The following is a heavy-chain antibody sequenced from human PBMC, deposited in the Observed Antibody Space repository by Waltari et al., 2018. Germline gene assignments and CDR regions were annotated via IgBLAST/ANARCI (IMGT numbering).Heavy chain of an antibody. D-gene: IGHD3-10*01. V-gene: IGHV1-24*01. CDR3: ATVFYYGSGSYYNALGY. J-gene: IGHJ4*02. CDR2: FEPEYGEK. CDR1: GYTLTELS. Sequence: QVQLVQSGAEVKKPGASVKVSCKVSGYTLTELSMHWVRQAPGKGLEWMGGFEPEYGEKNYGQKIPGRVTSTQETSTDPAYMGLSSLRSEDTAVYYCATVFYYGSGSYYNALGYWGQGTLVTVSS.